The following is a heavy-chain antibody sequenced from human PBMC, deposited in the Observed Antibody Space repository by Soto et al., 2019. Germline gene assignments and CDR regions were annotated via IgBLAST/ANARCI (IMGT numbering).Heavy chain of an antibody. CDR2: ISGYNGNT. Sequence: QVQLLQSGGEVKKPGASVKVSCNSSDHTFTYYGINWVRRAPGQGLEWMGWISGYNGNTKNAQKFQDSVTMSADTSTKTAYTEMGTLAADDAAVEYCAVTGLHYSGLDVWGQGTTVTVSS. CDR3: AVTGLHYSGLDV. V-gene: IGHV1-18*01. CDR1: DHTFTYYG. J-gene: IGHJ6*02. D-gene: IGHD4-4*01.